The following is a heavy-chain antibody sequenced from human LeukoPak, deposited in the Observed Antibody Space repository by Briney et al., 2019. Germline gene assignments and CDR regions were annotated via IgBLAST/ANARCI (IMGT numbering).Heavy chain of an antibody. CDR1: GFTFSSYG. D-gene: IGHD3-10*01. V-gene: IGHV3-30*03. Sequence: GGSLRLSCAASGFTFSSYGMHWVRQAPGKGLEWVAVISYDGSNKYYADSVKGRFTISRDNSKNTLYLQMNSLRAEDTAVYYCARAEGTFFDYWGQGTLVTVSS. CDR2: ISYDGSNK. J-gene: IGHJ4*02. CDR3: ARAEGTFFDY.